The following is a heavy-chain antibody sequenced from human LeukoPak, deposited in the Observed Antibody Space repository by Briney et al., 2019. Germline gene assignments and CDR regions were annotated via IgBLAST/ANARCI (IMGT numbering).Heavy chain of an antibody. D-gene: IGHD5-12*01. J-gene: IGHJ6*03. CDR1: GFTFSDNY. Sequence: GGSLRLSCAASGFTFSDNYMTWIRQAPGKGLEWVSYISNGGTTTKYADSVEGRFTISRDNAKNFLYLQMNSLRAEDTAVYYCARDRIPGAFSYGYGFADMGVWGKGTTVTVSS. CDR2: ISNGGTTT. V-gene: IGHV3-11*04. CDR3: ARDRIPGAFSYGYGFADMGV.